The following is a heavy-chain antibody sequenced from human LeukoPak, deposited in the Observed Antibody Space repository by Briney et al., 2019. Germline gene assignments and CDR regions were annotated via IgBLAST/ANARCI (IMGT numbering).Heavy chain of an antibody. CDR2: IYHSGST. V-gene: IGHV4-4*02. D-gene: IGHD3-22*01. J-gene: IGHJ4*02. CDR1: GGSISSSNW. Sequence: KSSETLSLTCAVSGGSISSSNWWSWVRQPPGKGLEWIGEIYHSGSTNYNPSLKSRVTISVDKSKNQFSLKLSSVTAADTAVYYCARLYYYDSSGYNNDYWGQGTLVTVSS. CDR3: ARLYYYDSSGYNNDY.